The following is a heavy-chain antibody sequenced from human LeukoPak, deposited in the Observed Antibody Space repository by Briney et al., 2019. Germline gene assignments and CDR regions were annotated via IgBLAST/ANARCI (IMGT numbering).Heavy chain of an antibody. J-gene: IGHJ5*02. D-gene: IGHD4-17*01. CDR3: ALHINGDYESRFDP. Sequence: PGGSLRLSCAASGFTFSSYWMSWVRQAAGKGLEWVANIKQDGSEKYYVDSVKGRFTISRDNAKNSLYLQMTSLRAEDTAIYYCALHINGDYESRFDPWGQGTLVTVSS. CDR2: IKQDGSEK. CDR1: GFTFSSYW. V-gene: IGHV3-7*03.